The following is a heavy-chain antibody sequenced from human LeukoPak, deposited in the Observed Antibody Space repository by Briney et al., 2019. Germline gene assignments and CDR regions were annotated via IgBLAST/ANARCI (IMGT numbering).Heavy chain of an antibody. Sequence: PGGSLRLSCAASGFTVSSNYMSWVRQPPGKGLEWIGEINHSGSTNYNPSLKSRVTISVDTSKNQFSLKLSSVTAADTAVYYCARGEYSYARAFDYWGQGTLVTVSS. CDR2: INHSGST. CDR1: GFTVSSNY. D-gene: IGHD5-18*01. J-gene: IGHJ4*02. V-gene: IGHV4-34*01. CDR3: ARGEYSYARAFDY.